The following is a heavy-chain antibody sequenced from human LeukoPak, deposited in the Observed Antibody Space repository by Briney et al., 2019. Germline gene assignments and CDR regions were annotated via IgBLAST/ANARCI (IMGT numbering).Heavy chain of an antibody. J-gene: IGHJ5*02. CDR3: ASRPSGSYYDHWFDP. CDR1: GGSISSSSYY. CDR2: IYYSGST. V-gene: IGHV4-39*01. Sequence: SETLSLTCTVSGGSISSSSYYWGWIRQPPGKGLEWIVSIYYSGSTYYTPSLKSRVTISVATSRNHFSLKLSSVTAADTAVYYCASRPSGSYYDHWFDPWGQGTLVTVSS. D-gene: IGHD1-26*01.